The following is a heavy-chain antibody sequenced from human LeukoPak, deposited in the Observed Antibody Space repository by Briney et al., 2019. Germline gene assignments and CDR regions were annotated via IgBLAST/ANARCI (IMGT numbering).Heavy chain of an antibody. D-gene: IGHD3-10*01. J-gene: IGHJ6*03. CDR2: IYYSGST. Sequence: SETLSLTCTVSGGSISSSSYYWGWIRQPPGKGLEWIGSIYYSGSTYYNPSLKSRVTISVDTSKNQFSLKLSSVTAADTAVYYCARVVVRGVIGYYYMDAWGKGTTVTVSS. V-gene: IGHV4-39*07. CDR3: ARVVVRGVIGYYYMDA. CDR1: GGSISSSSYY.